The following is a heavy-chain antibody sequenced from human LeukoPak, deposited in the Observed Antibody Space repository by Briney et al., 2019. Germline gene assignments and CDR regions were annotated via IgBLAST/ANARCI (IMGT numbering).Heavy chain of an antibody. Sequence: GGSLRLSCAASGFTFSRYSMNWVRQAPGKGLEWVSYISSSSSTIYYADSVKGRFTISRDNVKNSLYLQMNSLRAEDAAVYYCGRDSPPDYWGQGTLVTVSS. CDR3: GRDSPPDY. CDR2: ISSSSSTI. CDR1: GFTFSRYS. J-gene: IGHJ4*02. V-gene: IGHV3-48*01.